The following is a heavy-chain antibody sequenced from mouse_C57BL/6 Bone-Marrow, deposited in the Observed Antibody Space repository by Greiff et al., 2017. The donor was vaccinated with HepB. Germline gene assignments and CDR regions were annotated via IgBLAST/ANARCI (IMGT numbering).Heavy chain of an antibody. V-gene: IGHV7-1*01. Sequence: EVQLVESGGGLVQSGRSLRLSCATSGFTFSDFYMEWVRQAPGKGLEWIAASRNKANDYTTEYSASVKGRFIVSRDTSQSILYLQMNALRAEDTAIYYCARDAGYYGSPHWYFDVWGTGTTVTVSS. CDR2: SRNKANDYTT. D-gene: IGHD1-1*01. CDR1: GFTFSDFY. CDR3: ARDAGYYGSPHWYFDV. J-gene: IGHJ1*03.